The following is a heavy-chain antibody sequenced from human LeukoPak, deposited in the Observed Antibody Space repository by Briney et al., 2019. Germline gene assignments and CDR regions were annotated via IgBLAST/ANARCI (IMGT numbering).Heavy chain of an antibody. CDR2: IYSSGST. J-gene: IGHJ4*02. CDR1: GGSISSYY. Sequence: SETLSLTCRVSGGSISSYYRSWIRQPPGKGLEWIGYIYSSGSTNYNPSLKSRVTISADTSKNQFSLKLSSVTAADTAVYYCARAGGTSGWFSYWGQGTLVTVSS. CDR3: ARAGGTSGWFSY. D-gene: IGHD6-19*01. V-gene: IGHV4-59*01.